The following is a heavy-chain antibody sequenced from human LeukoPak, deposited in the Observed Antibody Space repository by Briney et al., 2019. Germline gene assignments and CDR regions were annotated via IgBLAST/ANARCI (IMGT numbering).Heavy chain of an antibody. CDR1: GYTFTSYG. J-gene: IGHJ4*02. CDR3: ARVPAIVVVTNTPDY. Sequence: ASVKVSCNGSGYTFTSYGISWVRQAPGQGLEWMGWISAYNGNTNYAQKLQGRVTMTTDTSTSTAYMELRSLRSDDTAVYYCARVPAIVVVTNTPDYWGQGTLVTVSS. V-gene: IGHV1-18*01. CDR2: ISAYNGNT. D-gene: IGHD3-22*01.